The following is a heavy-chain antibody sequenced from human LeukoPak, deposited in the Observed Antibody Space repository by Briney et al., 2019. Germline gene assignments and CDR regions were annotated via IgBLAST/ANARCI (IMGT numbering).Heavy chain of an antibody. Sequence: SQTLSLTCTVSGGSISSGSYYWRWIRQPAGKGLEWIGRIYTSGSTNYNPSLKSRVTISVDTSKNQFSLKLSSVTAADTAVYYCARGDDSSGYLLFDPWGQGTLVTVSS. CDR1: GGSISSGSYY. D-gene: IGHD3-22*01. CDR2: IYTSGST. V-gene: IGHV4-61*02. CDR3: ARGDDSSGYLLFDP. J-gene: IGHJ5*02.